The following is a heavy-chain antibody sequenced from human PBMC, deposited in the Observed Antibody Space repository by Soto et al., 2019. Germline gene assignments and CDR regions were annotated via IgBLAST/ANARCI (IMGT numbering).Heavy chain of an antibody. D-gene: IGHD5-18*01. Sequence: QVQRVQAGAEVKKPGASVKVSCKASGSTFSTLDLNWVRQAPGQGLDWMGWMHANTGLTGHAQKFQGRLSMTRDTSISTAYMELSSLRADDAAVYYCATYIFGQGFISWGQGTLVTVSS. V-gene: IGHV1-8*01. CDR2: MHANTGLT. CDR1: GSTFSTLD. J-gene: IGHJ4*02. CDR3: ATYIFGQGFIS.